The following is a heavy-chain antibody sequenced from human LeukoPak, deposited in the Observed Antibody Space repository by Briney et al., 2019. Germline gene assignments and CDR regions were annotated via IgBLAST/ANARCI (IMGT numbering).Heavy chain of an antibody. CDR3: ATVEYVWSGRFDY. Sequence: SETLSLTCTVSGGSISSYYWSWIRQPAGKGLEWIGRIYNSGSTTYNPSLKSRVTMSVDTSKNQFSLKLSSVTAADTAVYYCATVEYVWSGRFDYWGQGTLVTVSS. V-gene: IGHV4-4*07. CDR1: GGSISSYY. D-gene: IGHD3-3*01. J-gene: IGHJ4*02. CDR2: IYNSGST.